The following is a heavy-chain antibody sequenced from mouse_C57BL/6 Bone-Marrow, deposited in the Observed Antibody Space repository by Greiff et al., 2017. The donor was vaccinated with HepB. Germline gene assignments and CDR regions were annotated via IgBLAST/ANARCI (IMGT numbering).Heavy chain of an antibody. J-gene: IGHJ4*01. V-gene: IGHV2-9-1*01. CDR2: IWTGGGT. CDR1: GFSLTSYA. Sequence: VHLVESGPGLVAPSQSLSITCTVSGFSLTSYAISWVRQPPGKGLEWLGVIWTGGGTNYNSALKSRLSISKDNSKSQVFLKMNSLQTDDTARYYCARNPDYAYYYAMDYWGQGTSVTVSS. D-gene: IGHD2-4*01. CDR3: ARNPDYAYYYAMDY.